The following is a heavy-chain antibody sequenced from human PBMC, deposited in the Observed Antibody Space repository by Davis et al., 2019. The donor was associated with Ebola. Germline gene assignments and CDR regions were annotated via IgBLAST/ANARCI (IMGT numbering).Heavy chain of an antibody. CDR2: ISYDGNNK. Sequence: PGGSLRLSCAASGFTFSSYAMHWVRQAPGKGLEWVAVISYDGNNKYYADSVKGRFTISRDNSKNTLYLQMNSLRAEDTAVYYCARDGASYYYYGMDVWGQGTTVTVSS. CDR3: ARDGASYYYYGMDV. CDR1: GFTFSSYA. D-gene: IGHD1-26*01. V-gene: IGHV3-30*14. J-gene: IGHJ6*02.